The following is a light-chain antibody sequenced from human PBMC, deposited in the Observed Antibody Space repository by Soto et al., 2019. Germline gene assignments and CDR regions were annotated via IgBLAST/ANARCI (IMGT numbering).Light chain of an antibody. CDR2: LEGSGSY. Sequence: QSVLTQSSSASASLGSSVKLTCTLSSGHSSNTIAWHQQKPGKAPRYLMKLEGSGSYNKGSGVPDRFSGSSSGADRYLTISNLQSEDEADYYCETWDTNTWVFGGGTKVTVL. CDR3: ETWDTNTWV. CDR1: SGHSSNT. V-gene: IGLV4-60*03. J-gene: IGLJ3*02.